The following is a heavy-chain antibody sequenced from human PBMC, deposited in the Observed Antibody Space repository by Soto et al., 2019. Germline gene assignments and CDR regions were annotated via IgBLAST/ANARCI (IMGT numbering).Heavy chain of an antibody. Sequence: GGSLRLSCAASGFTFSSYWMHWVRQAPGKGLVWVSRINSDGSSTSYADSVKGRFTISRDNAKNTLYLQMNSLRAEDTAVYYCAREGVRGERLYYGMDVWGQGTTVTVSS. CDR3: AREGVRGERLYYGMDV. CDR2: INSDGSST. CDR1: GFTFSSYW. J-gene: IGHJ6*02. V-gene: IGHV3-74*01. D-gene: IGHD3-10*01.